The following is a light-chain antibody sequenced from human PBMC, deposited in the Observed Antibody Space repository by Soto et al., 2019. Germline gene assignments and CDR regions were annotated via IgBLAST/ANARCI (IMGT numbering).Light chain of an antibody. J-gene: IGKJ2*01. CDR3: QQYNNWPSYT. Sequence: EIVMTQSPATLSVSPGERATLSCRASQSVSSNLAWYQQKPGQAPRLLIYGASTRTTGIPARFSGSGSGTEFTITISSLQSEDFAVYSCQQYNNWPSYTFGQGTKLEIK. CDR2: GAS. V-gene: IGKV3-15*01. CDR1: QSVSSN.